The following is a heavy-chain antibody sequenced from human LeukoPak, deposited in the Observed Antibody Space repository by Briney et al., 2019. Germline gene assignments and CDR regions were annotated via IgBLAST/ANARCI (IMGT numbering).Heavy chain of an antibody. CDR3: TTLSTGTTGEDY. CDR1: GFTFGSYA. D-gene: IGHD1-1*01. CDR2: ISGSGGST. V-gene: IGHV3-23*01. Sequence: GGSLRLSCAASGFTFGSYAMSWVRQAPGKGLEWVSAISGSGGSTYYADSVKGRFTISRDNSKNTLYLQMNSLKTEDTAVYYCTTLSTGTTGEDYWGQGTLVTVSS. J-gene: IGHJ4*02.